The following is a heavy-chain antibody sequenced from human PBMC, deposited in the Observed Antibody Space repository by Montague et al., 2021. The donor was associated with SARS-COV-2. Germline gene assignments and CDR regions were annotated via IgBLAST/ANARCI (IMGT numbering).Heavy chain of an antibody. D-gene: IGHD3-22*01. CDR3: ARGVTMIVVVMRYNWFDP. V-gene: IGHV4-39*01. CDR1: GGSISSSSYY. J-gene: IGHJ5*02. CDR2: IYYSGST. Sequence: SETLSLTCTVSGGSISSSSYYWGWIRQPPGKGLEWIGSIYYSGSTYYNPSLKSRVTISVDTSKNQFSLKLSSMTAADTAVYYCARGVTMIVVVMRYNWFDPWGQGTLVTVSS.